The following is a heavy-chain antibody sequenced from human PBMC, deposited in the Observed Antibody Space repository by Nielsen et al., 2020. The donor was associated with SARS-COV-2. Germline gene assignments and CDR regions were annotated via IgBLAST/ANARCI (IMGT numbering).Heavy chain of an antibody. Sequence: SETLSLTCFVSTDFIRSYYWSWVRQPPGKGLEWMGLSRYSYYTYYNSSLTSRVAMSLDTSKNQFSLTLTSVTAADTAMYFCVRAPVYSSEAPDYWGQGTLVTVSS. V-gene: IGHV4-30-4*01. CDR2: SRYSYYT. CDR1: TDFIRSYY. CDR3: VRAPVYSSEAPDY. J-gene: IGHJ4*02. D-gene: IGHD2-8*01.